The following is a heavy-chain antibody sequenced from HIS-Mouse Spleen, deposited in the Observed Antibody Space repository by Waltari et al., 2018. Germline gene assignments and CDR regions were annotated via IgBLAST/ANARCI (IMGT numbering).Heavy chain of an antibody. CDR3: AREIPYSSSWYDWYFDL. CDR2: IYYSGST. D-gene: IGHD6-13*01. CDR1: GGSISSSSSH. J-gene: IGHJ2*01. V-gene: IGHV4-39*07. Sequence: QLHLQESGPGLVKPSETLSLTCTVSGGSISSSSSHWGWIRQPPGKGLEWIGSIYYSGSTYYNPSLKSRVTISVDTSKNQFSLKLSSVTAADTAVYYCAREIPYSSSWYDWYFDLWGRGTLVTVSS.